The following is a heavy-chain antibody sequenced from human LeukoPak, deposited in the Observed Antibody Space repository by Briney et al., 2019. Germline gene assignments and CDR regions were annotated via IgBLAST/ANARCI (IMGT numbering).Heavy chain of an antibody. CDR2: ISSSSSYI. CDR1: GFTFASYS. D-gene: IGHD6-13*01. V-gene: IGHV3-21*01. Sequence: GCSLTLSRPASGFTFASYSMNWVRQAPGEGLEWVSSISSSSSYIYYADSVKGRFTISRDNAKNSLYLQMNSLRAEDTAVYYCAKSGVGAAADPYGMDVWGQGTTVTVSS. J-gene: IGHJ6*02. CDR3: AKSGVGAAADPYGMDV.